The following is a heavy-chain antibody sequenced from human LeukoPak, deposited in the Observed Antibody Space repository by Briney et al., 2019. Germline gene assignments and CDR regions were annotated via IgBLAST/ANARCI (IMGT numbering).Heavy chain of an antibody. J-gene: IGHJ5*02. Sequence: PSETLSLTCAVSGGSISSSNWWSWVRQPPGQGLEWVAVISFDGSKKYYADSVKGRFTISRDNSNNTLYLQMNSLRTEDTAVYYCARDRTFGEIDHWGQGTLVTVSS. CDR2: ISFDGSKK. D-gene: IGHD3-10*01. CDR3: ARDRTFGEIDH. V-gene: IGHV3-30*03. CDR1: GGSISSSNW.